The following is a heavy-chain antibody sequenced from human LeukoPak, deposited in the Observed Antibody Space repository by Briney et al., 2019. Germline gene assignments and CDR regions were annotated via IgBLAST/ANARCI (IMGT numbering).Heavy chain of an antibody. CDR1: GFTFSSYS. D-gene: IGHD6-13*01. V-gene: IGHV3-48*04. CDR3: ARVPASSSWTSV. CDR2: ISSSSSTI. Sequence: GGSLRLSCAASGFTFSSYSMNWVRQAPGKGLEWVSYISSSSSTIYYADSVKGRFTISRDNAKNSLYLQMNSLRAEDTAVYYCARVPASSSWTSVWGKGTTVTVSS. J-gene: IGHJ6*04.